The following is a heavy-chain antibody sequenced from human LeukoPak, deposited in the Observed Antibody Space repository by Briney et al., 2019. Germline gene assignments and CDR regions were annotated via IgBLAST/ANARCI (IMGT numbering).Heavy chain of an antibody. CDR3: AKAQAHGYSYGFYFDY. J-gene: IGHJ4*02. D-gene: IGHD5-18*01. CDR1: GFTFSSYN. CDR2: IGISTTYI. V-gene: IGHV3-21*01. Sequence: GGSLRLSCAASGFTFSSYNFNWVRQAPGKGLEWVSSIGISTTYIYYADSVTGRFTISRDNAKNSLYLQMNSLRAEDTAVYYCAKAQAHGYSYGFYFDYWGQGTLVTVSS.